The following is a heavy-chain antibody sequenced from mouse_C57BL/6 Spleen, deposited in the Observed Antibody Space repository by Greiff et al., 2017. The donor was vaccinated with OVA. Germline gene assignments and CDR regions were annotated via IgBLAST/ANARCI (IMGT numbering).Heavy chain of an antibody. V-gene: IGHV1-54*01. Sequence: QVQLKQSGAELVRPGTSVTVSCKASGYAFTNYLIEWVKQRPGQGLEWIGVINPGSGGTTYNEKFKGKATLTADKSSSTAYMQLSSLTSEDSAVYFCARSRDYYGSSYTWFAYWGQGTLVTVSA. CDR2: INPGSGGT. D-gene: IGHD1-1*01. J-gene: IGHJ3*01. CDR1: GYAFTNYL. CDR3: ARSRDYYGSSYTWFAY.